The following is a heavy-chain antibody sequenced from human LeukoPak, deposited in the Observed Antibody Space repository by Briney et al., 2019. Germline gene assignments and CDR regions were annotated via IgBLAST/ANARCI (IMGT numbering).Heavy chain of an antibody. D-gene: IGHD2-2*01. J-gene: IGHJ4*02. CDR3: AREGRSLAAAVFDY. CDR2: IYYSGST. CDR1: GFPFSSYW. V-gene: IGHV4-59*01. Sequence: GSLRLSCVASGFPFSSYWMTWVRQAPGKGLEWIGYIYYSGSTNYNPSLKSRVTISVDTSKNQFSLKLSSVTAADTAVYYCAREGRSLAAAVFDYWGQGTLVTVSS.